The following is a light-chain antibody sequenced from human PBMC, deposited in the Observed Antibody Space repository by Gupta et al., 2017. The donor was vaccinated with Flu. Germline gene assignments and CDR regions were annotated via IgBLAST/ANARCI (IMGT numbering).Light chain of an antibody. J-gene: IGKJ1*01. V-gene: IGKV1-39*01. CDR2: AAS. CDR3: QQTYTTPWT. CDR1: QSVGYY. Sequence: DIQMTQSPSSLSASVGDRVTITCRAGQSVGYYLNWYQQKLGKAPKLLIYAASTLQSGVPSRFSGSGSWTDFTLTISSLQREDFATYYCQQTYTTPWTSGQGTKVEIK.